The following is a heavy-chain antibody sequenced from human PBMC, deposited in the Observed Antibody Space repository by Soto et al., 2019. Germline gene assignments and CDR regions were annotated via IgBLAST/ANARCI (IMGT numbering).Heavy chain of an antibody. CDR2: ISGGGINT. CDR1: GFTFSSYA. Sequence: GGSLRLSCAASGFTFSSYAMSWVRQAPGKGLEWVSAISGGGINTYYADSVKCRFTISRDNSKNTLYLQMNSLRADDTAVFYCHTFGAGRMYNYMDVWGKGTTVTVSS. V-gene: IGHV3-23*01. CDR3: HTFGAGRMYNYMDV. D-gene: IGHD3-10*01. J-gene: IGHJ6*03.